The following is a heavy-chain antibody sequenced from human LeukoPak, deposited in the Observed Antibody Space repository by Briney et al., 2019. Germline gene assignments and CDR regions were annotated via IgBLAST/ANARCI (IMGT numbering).Heavy chain of an antibody. J-gene: IGHJ4*02. V-gene: IGHV4-39*01. CDR2: IYYSGTT. D-gene: IGHD3-3*02. CDR1: DDSISSCSYY. CDR3: ARQSTSMSTC. Sequence: PSETLSLTCAVSDDSISSCSYYWGWIRQRPEEGLEWIGSIYYSGTTYYNPSIKSRVTISVDTSKNQFSLKLSSVTAADTALYFCARQSTSMSTCWGQGTLVTVSS.